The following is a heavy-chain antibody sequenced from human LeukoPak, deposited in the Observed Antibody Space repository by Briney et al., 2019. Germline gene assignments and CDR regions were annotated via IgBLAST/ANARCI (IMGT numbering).Heavy chain of an antibody. J-gene: IGHJ4*02. CDR2: INSDGSST. CDR3: AKGHSSSWYKLPADY. V-gene: IGHV3-74*01. CDR1: GFTFSSYW. Sequence: GGSLRLSCAASGFTFSSYWMHWVRQAPGKGLVWVSRINSDGSSTSYADSVKGRFTISRDNAKNTLYLQMNSLRAEDMALYYCAKGHSSSWYKLPADYWGQGTLVTVSS. D-gene: IGHD6-13*01.